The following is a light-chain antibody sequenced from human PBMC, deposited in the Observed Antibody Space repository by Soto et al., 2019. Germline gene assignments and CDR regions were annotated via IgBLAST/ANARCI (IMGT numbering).Light chain of an antibody. CDR1: QSVHTK. CDR3: QQYGRSPFT. V-gene: IGKV3-20*01. CDR2: GAS. Sequence: TQNPETLFVCAEEGATLSCRAGQSVHTKLSCYQQKAVHAPRLLIYGASSRATGIPDRFSGTGSGTDFTLTISTREPEDFAVYYCQQYGRSPFTFGPGTKVDIK. J-gene: IGKJ3*01.